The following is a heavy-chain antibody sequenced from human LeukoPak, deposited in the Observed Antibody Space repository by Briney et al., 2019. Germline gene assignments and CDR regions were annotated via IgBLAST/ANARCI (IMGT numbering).Heavy chain of an antibody. CDR3: ARDCGGDCYPYYYYYYYMDV. CDR1: GGSFSGYY. V-gene: IGHV4-34*01. Sequence: SETLSLTCAVYGGSFSGYYWSWIRQPPGKGLEWIGEINHSGSTNYNPSLKSRVTISVDTSKNQFSLKLSSVTAADTAVYYCARDCGGDCYPYYYYYYYMDVWGKGTTVTVSS. J-gene: IGHJ6*03. CDR2: INHSGST. D-gene: IGHD2-21*02.